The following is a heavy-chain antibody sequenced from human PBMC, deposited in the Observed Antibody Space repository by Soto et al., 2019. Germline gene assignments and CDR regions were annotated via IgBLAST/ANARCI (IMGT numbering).Heavy chain of an antibody. D-gene: IGHD3-10*01. CDR2: ISYDGSNK. J-gene: IGHJ6*02. CDR1: GFTFSSYG. Sequence: QVQLVEAGGGVVQPGRSLRLSCAASGFTFSSYGMHWVRQAPGKGLEWVAVISYDGSNKYYADSVKGRFTISRDNSKNTLYLQMISLRAEETAVYYCAKGGRGSMVRGVIKDPYGMDVWGQGTTVTVSS. CDR3: AKGGRGSMVRGVIKDPYGMDV. V-gene: IGHV3-30*18.